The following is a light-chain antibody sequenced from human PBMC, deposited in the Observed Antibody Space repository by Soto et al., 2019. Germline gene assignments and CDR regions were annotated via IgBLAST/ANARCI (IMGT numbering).Light chain of an antibody. CDR3: QHYNSYSEA. CDR2: AAS. Sequence: DIQMTQSPSSVSASVGDRITITCRASQSISSYLNWYQQKPGKAPKLLIYAASSLQSGVPSRFSGSGSGTEFTLTISSLQPDDFATYYCQHYNSYSEAFGQGTKVDIK. J-gene: IGKJ1*01. V-gene: IGKV1-16*01. CDR1: QSISSY.